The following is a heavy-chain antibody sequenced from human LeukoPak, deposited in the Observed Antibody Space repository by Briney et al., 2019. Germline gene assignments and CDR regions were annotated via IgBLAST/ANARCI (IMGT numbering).Heavy chain of an antibody. CDR2: ISSSSSTI. D-gene: IGHD6-19*01. Sequence: PGGSLRLSCAASGFTFSSYSMNWVRQAPGKGQEWVSYISSSSSTIYYADSVKGRFTISRDNAKNSLYLQMNSLRAEDTAVYYCASFPSGHPFDYWGQGTLVTVSS. V-gene: IGHV3-48*01. CDR1: GFTFSSYS. J-gene: IGHJ4*02. CDR3: ASFPSGHPFDY.